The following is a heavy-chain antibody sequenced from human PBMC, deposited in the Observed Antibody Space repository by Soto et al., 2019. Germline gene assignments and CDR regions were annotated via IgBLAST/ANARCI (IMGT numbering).Heavy chain of an antibody. CDR2: MNPNSANT. V-gene: IGHV1-8*01. D-gene: IGHD2-2*01. CDR1: GYTFTSYD. CDR3: ARRDCISTSCQFQH. Sequence: ASVKVSCKASGYTFTSYDINWVRQATGQGLEWMGWMNPNSANTGYAQKFQGRVTMTRNTSISTVYMELSSLTSEDTAVYYCARRDCISTSCQFQHWGQGTLVTVS. J-gene: IGHJ1*01.